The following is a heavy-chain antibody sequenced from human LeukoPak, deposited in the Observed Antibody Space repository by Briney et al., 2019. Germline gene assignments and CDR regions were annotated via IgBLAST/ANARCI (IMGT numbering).Heavy chain of an antibody. CDR2: IYYSGST. Sequence: SETLSLTCTVSGGSISSYYWSWIRQPPGKGLEWIGYIYYSGSTNYNPSLKSRVTISVDTSKNQFSLKLSSVTAADTAVYYCARFKSGGAAADYWGRGTLVTVSS. D-gene: IGHD6-13*01. CDR3: ARFKSGGAAADY. J-gene: IGHJ4*02. V-gene: IGHV4-59*01. CDR1: GGSISSYY.